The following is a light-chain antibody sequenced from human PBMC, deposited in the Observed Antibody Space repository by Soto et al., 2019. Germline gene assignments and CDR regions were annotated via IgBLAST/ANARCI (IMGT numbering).Light chain of an antibody. V-gene: IGKV1-5*01. CDR1: QSISSY. Sequence: DIQMTQSPASLSASVGDRVTITCRASQSISSYLNWYQQKPGKAPKLLIYDASSLESGVPSRFSGSGSGTEFTLTISSLQPDDFPTYYCQQYNSYSPWTFGQGTKVDIK. CDR2: DAS. J-gene: IGKJ1*01. CDR3: QQYNSYSPWT.